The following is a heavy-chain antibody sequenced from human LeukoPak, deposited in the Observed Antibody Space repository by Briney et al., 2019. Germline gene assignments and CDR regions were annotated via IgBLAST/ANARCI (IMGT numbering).Heavy chain of an antibody. V-gene: IGHV3-23*01. CDR2: IGGSGGGT. J-gene: IGHJ3*02. CDR1: GFKFSDYS. CDR3: AKDSTYSSSLGAFDI. D-gene: IGHD6-6*01. Sequence: GGSLRLSCEASGFKFSDYSMSWVRQAPGKGLEWVAGIGGSGGGTYYGDSVKGRFTVSRDNSKNTVFLHMNNLSAEDTAVYFCAKDSTYSSSLGAFDIWGQGTMVTVSS.